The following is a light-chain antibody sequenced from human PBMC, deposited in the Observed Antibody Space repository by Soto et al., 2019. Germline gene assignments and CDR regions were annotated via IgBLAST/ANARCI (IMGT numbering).Light chain of an antibody. V-gene: IGKV3-20*01. J-gene: IGKJ2*01. Sequence: EIVLTQSRGTLSLSPGERATLSCRASQSVSSSYLAWYQQKPGQAPRLLIYGASSRATGIPDRFSGSGSGTDFTLTISRLEPEDFAVYFCQHYVSSPPPYTFGQGTKLEIK. CDR3: QHYVSSPPPYT. CDR2: GAS. CDR1: QSVSSSY.